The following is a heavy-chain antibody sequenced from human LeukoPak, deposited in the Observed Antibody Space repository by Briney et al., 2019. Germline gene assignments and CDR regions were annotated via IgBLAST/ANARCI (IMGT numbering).Heavy chain of an antibody. CDR3: AKRTGFTELHFDH. Sequence: GGSLRLSCAASGFTFSNAWMSWVRQAPGKGLEWVGRIKSKTDGGTTDYAAPVKGRFTISRDDSKNTLYLQMNGLKTEDTAVYYCAKRTGFTELHFDHWGQGTLVTVSS. J-gene: IGHJ4*02. CDR2: IKSKTDGGTT. D-gene: IGHD1-7*01. CDR1: GFTFSNAW. V-gene: IGHV3-15*01.